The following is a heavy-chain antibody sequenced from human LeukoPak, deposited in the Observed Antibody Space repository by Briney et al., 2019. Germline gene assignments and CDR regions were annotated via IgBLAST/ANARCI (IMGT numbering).Heavy chain of an antibody. Sequence: PGGSLRLSCAASGFTFSIYAMSWVRQAPAKGLEWVSAISGSGGRTYYADSVKGRFTISRDNSKNTLYLQMHSLSAAGPAVYYCAKQTTSSDYWGQGTLVTVSS. CDR2: ISGSGGRT. CDR3: AKQTTSSDY. D-gene: IGHD4-11*01. V-gene: IGHV3-23*01. CDR1: GFTFSIYA. J-gene: IGHJ4*02.